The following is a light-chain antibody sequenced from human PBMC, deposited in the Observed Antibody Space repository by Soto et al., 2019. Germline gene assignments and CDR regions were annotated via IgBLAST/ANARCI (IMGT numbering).Light chain of an antibody. V-gene: IGKV1-39*01. CDR1: QSVTTY. CDR3: QQGYSTPWT. CDR2: AIS. J-gene: IGKJ1*01. Sequence: DIQMTQSPSSLSASVGDRVTITCRASQSVTTYLHWYQQKAGEAPKLLIYAISNLQSGVSSRFSGSGSGTDFSLTINTLQPEDFATYYCQQGYSTPWTVGQGTKVDIK.